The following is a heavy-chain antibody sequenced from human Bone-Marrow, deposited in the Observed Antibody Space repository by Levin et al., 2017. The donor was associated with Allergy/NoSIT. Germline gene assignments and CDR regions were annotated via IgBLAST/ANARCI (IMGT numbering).Heavy chain of an antibody. Sequence: GSLRLSCTVSGGSISSYYWSWIRQPPGKGLEWIGYIYYSGSTNYNPSLKSRVTISVDTSKNQFSLKLSSVTAADTAVYYCARANYGDYSDWFDPWGQGTLVTVSS. CDR2: IYYSGST. CDR1: GGSISSYY. CDR3: ARANYGDYSDWFDP. J-gene: IGHJ5*02. V-gene: IGHV4-59*01. D-gene: IGHD4-17*01.